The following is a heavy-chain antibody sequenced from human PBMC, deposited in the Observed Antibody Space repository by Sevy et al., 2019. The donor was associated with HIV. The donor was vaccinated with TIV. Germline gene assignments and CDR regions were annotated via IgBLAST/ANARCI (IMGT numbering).Heavy chain of an antibody. CDR3: ARDHMATTGVFDY. D-gene: IGHD5-12*01. Sequence: GGSLRLSCAASGFTFSSYAMHGVRQAPGKGLEWVAVISYDGSNKYYADSVKGRFTISRDNSKNTLYLQMNSLRAEDTAVYYCARDHMATTGVFDYWGQGTLVTVSS. J-gene: IGHJ4*02. CDR1: GFTFSSYA. CDR2: ISYDGSNK. V-gene: IGHV3-30-3*01.